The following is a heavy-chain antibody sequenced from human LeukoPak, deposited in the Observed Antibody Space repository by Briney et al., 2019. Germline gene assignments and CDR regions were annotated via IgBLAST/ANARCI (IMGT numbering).Heavy chain of an antibody. J-gene: IGHJ4*02. D-gene: IGHD3-22*01. CDR2: ISSSSSYI. CDR1: GGSISSSYYY. CDR3: ARDLTGRIYYDSSGYYSAFGALADY. V-gene: IGHV3-21*01. Sequence: PSETLSLTCTVSGGSISSSYYYWGWVRQAPGKGLEWVSSISSSSSYIYYADSVKGRFTISRDNAKNSLYLQMNSLRAEDTAVYYCARDLTGRIYYDSSGYYSAFGALADYWGQGTLVTVSS.